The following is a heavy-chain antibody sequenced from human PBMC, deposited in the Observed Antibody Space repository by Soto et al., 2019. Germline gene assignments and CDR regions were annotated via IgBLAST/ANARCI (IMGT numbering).Heavy chain of an antibody. Sequence: GASVKVSCKASGYTFTSYGISWVRQAPGQGLEWMGWISAYNGNTNYAQKLQGRVTMTTDTSTSTAYMELRSLRSDDTAVYYCAREYYYDSSGTGWYGMDVWGQGTTVTVSS. D-gene: IGHD3-22*01. J-gene: IGHJ6*02. V-gene: IGHV1-18*01. CDR1: GYTFTSYG. CDR3: AREYYYDSSGTGWYGMDV. CDR2: ISAYNGNT.